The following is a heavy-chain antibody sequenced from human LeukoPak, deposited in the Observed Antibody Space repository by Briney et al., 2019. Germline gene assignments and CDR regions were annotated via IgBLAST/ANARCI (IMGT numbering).Heavy chain of an antibody. CDR2: ISAYNGNT. D-gene: IGHD2-15*01. V-gene: IGHV1-18*01. CDR3: ARDRPLDFYCSGGSCYSDYYYYYGMDV. J-gene: IGHJ6*02. Sequence: GASVKVSCKASGYTFTSYGISWVRQAPGQGLEWMGWISAYNGNTNYAQKLQGRVTMTTDTSTSTAYMELRSLRSDDTAVYYCARDRPLDFYCSGGSCYSDYYYYYGMDVWGQGTTDTVSS. CDR1: GYTFTSYG.